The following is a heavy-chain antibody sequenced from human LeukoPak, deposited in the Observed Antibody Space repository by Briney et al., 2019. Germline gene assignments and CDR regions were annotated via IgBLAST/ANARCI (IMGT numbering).Heavy chain of an antibody. CDR1: GFTFTTYS. CDR2: ISGSGSNT. Sequence: GGSLRLSCAASGFTFTTYSMTWVRQAPGKGLEWVSVISGSGSNTYYADFVKGRFTISRDNSKNTLFLQMNSLRAEDTALYYCAKAPFSIGYSPADYWGQGTLVTVSS. J-gene: IGHJ4*02. D-gene: IGHD3-22*01. V-gene: IGHV3-23*01. CDR3: AKAPFSIGYSPADY.